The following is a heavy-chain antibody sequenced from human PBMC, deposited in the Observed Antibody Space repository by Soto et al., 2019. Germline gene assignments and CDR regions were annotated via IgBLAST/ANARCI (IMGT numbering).Heavy chain of an antibody. D-gene: IGHD5-12*01. CDR1: GGPVSSYA. Sequence: SGKASGGPVSSYAIHWVRQAPVKVLEWVAVISYDGSNKYYADSVKGRFTISRDNSKNTLYLQMNSLRAEDTAVYYCARDQDIGGYYYGMDVWGQGNTVTGSS. CDR3: ARDQDIGGYYYGMDV. CDR2: ISYDGSNK. J-gene: IGHJ6*02. V-gene: IGHV3-30-3*01.